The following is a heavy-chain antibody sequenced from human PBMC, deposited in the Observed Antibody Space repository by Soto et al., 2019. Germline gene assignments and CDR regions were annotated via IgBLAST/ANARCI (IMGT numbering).Heavy chain of an antibody. CDR2: VYYSGST. V-gene: IGHV4-59*02. CDR3: ARGRISQGLVRPFDY. Sequence: SETLSLTCTVTGDSVNSYYWSWMRQPPGKGLECMGYVYYSGSTNYNPSLKSRVTISVDTSKNQFSPKLRSVTAADTAVYYCARGRISQGLVRPFDYWGQGTLVT. D-gene: IGHD6-19*01. CDR1: GDSVNSYY. J-gene: IGHJ4*02.